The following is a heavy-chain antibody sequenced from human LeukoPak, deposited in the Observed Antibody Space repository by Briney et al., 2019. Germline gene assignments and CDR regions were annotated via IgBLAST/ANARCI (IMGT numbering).Heavy chain of an antibody. CDR2: ISGSGGST. Sequence: PGGSLRLYCAASGFTFCSYAMRWVRHAPGKGLEWVPAISGSGGSTYYADSVKGRFSISRDNSKNTLYLQMNSLRAEDTAVYYCANGRMVYAILGDYWGQETLVTVSS. D-gene: IGHD2-8*01. V-gene: IGHV3-23*01. J-gene: IGHJ4*02. CDR1: GFTFCSYA. CDR3: ANGRMVYAILGDY.